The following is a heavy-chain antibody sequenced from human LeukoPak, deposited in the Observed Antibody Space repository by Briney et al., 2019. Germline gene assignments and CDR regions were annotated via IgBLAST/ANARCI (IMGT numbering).Heavy chain of an antibody. Sequence: EGSLRLSCAASGFTFSSYAMSWVRQAPGKGLEWVSAISGSGGSTYYADSVKGRFTISRDNSKNTLYLQMNSLRAEDTAVYYCAKDIRPYYDFWSGYDYWGQGTLVTVSS. CDR3: AKDIRPYYDFWSGYDY. V-gene: IGHV3-23*01. J-gene: IGHJ4*02. CDR2: ISGSGGST. CDR1: GFTFSSYA. D-gene: IGHD3-3*01.